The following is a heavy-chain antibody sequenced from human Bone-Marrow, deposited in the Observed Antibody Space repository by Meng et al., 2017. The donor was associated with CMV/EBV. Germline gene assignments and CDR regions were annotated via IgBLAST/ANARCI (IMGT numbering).Heavy chain of an antibody. Sequence: LALICAASGFTVSSSYMNWVRQAPGKGPEWVSIIYASGTAYYADSVKGRFTISRDNLKNTLYLQMDSLRAEDTAVYYCARERPSTTGGSYGMDVWGQGTTVTVSS. CDR1: GFTVSSSY. V-gene: IGHV3-53*01. J-gene: IGHJ6*02. CDR2: IYASGTA. D-gene: IGHD1-1*01. CDR3: ARERPSTTGGSYGMDV.